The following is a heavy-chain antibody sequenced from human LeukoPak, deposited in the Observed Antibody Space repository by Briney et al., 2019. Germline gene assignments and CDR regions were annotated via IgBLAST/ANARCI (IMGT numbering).Heavy chain of an antibody. CDR3: ARDAPRGYFDWLADY. CDR2: IKQDGSEK. CDR1: GFTFSSYW. J-gene: IGHJ4*02. Sequence: GGSLRLSCAASGFTFSSYWMSWVRQAPGKGLEWVANIKQDGSEKYYVDSVKGRFTISRDNAKNSLYLQMNSLRAEDTAAYYCARDAPRGYFDWLADYWGQGTLVTVSS. D-gene: IGHD3-9*01. V-gene: IGHV3-7*01.